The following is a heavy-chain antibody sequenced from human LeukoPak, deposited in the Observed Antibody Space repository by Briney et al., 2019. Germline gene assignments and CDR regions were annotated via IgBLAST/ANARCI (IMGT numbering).Heavy chain of an antibody. CDR3: ARDLAYNWFDP. Sequence: SETLSLTCTVSGGSISSYYWGWIRQPAGKGLEWIGRIYTTGSTNYNPSLKSRVTMSVDMSKNQFSLKLNSVTAADTAVYYCARDLAYNWFDPWGQGTLVTVSS. V-gene: IGHV4-4*07. CDR2: IYTTGST. J-gene: IGHJ5*02. CDR1: GGSISSYY.